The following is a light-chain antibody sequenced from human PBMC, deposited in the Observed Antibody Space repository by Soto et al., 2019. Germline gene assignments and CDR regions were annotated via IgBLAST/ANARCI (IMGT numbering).Light chain of an antibody. CDR3: QHYNSIRGT. CDR1: QTISSW. CDR2: KAS. Sequence: DIQMTQSPSTLSASVGDRVTITCRASQTISSWLAWYQQKPGKAPKLLIYKASTLGSGVTSRFSGSGSGTDFTLTISSLQPDDFATYYCQHYNSIRGTFGQGTKVEIK. J-gene: IGKJ1*01. V-gene: IGKV1-5*03.